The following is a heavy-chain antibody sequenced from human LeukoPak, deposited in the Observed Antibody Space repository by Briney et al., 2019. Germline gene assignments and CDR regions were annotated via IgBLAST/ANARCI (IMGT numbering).Heavy chain of an antibody. CDR2: ISPIFGTA. CDR3: ASSPHGAIDY. J-gene: IGHJ4*02. D-gene: IGHD4-17*01. CDR1: GGTFSSYA. Sequence: SVKVSCKASGGTFSSYAISWVRQAPGQGLEWMGGISPIFGTANYAQKFQGRVTITTDESTSTAYMELSSLRSEDTAVYYCASSPHGAIDYWGQGTLVTVSS. V-gene: IGHV1-69*05.